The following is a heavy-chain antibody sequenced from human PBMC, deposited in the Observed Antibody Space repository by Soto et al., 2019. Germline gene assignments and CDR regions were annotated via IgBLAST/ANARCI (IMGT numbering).Heavy chain of an antibody. Sequence: GETLKISCKGSGYSFTSYWIGWVRQMPGKGLEWMGIIYPGDSDTRYSPSFQGQVTISADKSISTAYLQWSSLKASDTAMYYCATSGGYSYGYFYYGMDVWGQGTTVTVSS. CDR3: ATSGGYSYGYFYYGMDV. V-gene: IGHV5-51*01. CDR2: IYPGDSDT. D-gene: IGHD5-18*01. J-gene: IGHJ6*02. CDR1: GYSFTSYW.